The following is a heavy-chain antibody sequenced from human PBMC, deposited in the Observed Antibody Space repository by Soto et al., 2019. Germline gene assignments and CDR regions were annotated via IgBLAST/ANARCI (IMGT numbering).Heavy chain of an antibody. D-gene: IGHD5-12*01. Sequence: AXVKVSCKASGYTFTAYYMHWVRQAPGQGLEWMGWINLNSGGTNYAQKFQGWVTMTRDTSISTAYMEVSRLRSDDTAVYYCEREVITRGYSRYALDYRGPGTLVTVSS. J-gene: IGHJ4*02. CDR3: EREVITRGYSRYALDY. V-gene: IGHV1-2*04. CDR2: INLNSGGT. CDR1: GYTFTAYY.